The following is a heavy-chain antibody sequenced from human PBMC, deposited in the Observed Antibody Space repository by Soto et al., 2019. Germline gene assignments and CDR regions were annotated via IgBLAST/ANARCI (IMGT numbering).Heavy chain of an antibody. V-gene: IGHV3-15*07. D-gene: IGHD3-9*01. CDR2: IKSKTDGGTT. Sequence: EVQLVESGGGLVKPGGSLRLSCAASGFTFSNAWMNWVRQAPGKGLEWVGRIKSKTDGGTTDYAAPVKGRFTISRDDSKNTLYLQMNSLKTEDTAVYYCTTDVDYDILTGYYTETITTYYYGMDVWGQGTTVTVSS. J-gene: IGHJ6*02. CDR3: TTDVDYDILTGYYTETITTYYYGMDV. CDR1: GFTFSNAW.